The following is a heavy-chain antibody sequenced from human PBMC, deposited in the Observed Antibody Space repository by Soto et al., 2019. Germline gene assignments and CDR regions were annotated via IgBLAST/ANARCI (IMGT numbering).Heavy chain of an antibody. CDR1: GLTFRSSA. V-gene: IGHV3-23*01. CDR3: ARVPVEMATIGYYYSSGVDV. CDR2: ISGSGGST. D-gene: IGHD5-12*01. J-gene: IGHJ6*02. Sequence: PGGSLRLYCSGSGLTFRSSAMSWVRQGPGRALEGVSAISGSGGSTYYADSVKGRFTISRDNSKNTLYLQMNSLRAEDTAVYYCARVPVEMATIGYYYSSGVDVWGQRTTVTGSS.